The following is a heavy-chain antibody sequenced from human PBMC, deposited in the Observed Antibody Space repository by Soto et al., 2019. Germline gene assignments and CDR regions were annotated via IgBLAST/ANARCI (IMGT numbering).Heavy chain of an antibody. CDR3: ARSITSWPLDS. Sequence: EVQLVESGGGLVQPGGSLRLSCAASGFTFSDHYIDWVRQAPGKGLEWLGLTRNKAYSYTTEYAASVKGRFTISRDDSKDSVYLQMNSLKTEDTAVYYCARSITSWPLDSWGQGILVTVSS. V-gene: IGHV3-72*01. CDR2: TRNKAYSYTT. J-gene: IGHJ4*02. CDR1: GFTFSDHY.